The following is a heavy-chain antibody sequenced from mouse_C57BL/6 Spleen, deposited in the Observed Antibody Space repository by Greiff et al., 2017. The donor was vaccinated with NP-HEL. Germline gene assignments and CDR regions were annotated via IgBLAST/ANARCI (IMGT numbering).Heavy chain of an antibody. CDR2: IDPSDSET. CDR1: GYTFTSYW. V-gene: IGHV1-52*01. J-gene: IGHJ3*01. D-gene: IGHD2-5*01. Sequence: VQLQQSGAELVRPGSSVKLSCKASGYTFTSYWMHWVKQRPIQGLEWIGNIDPSDSETHYNQKFKDKATLTVDKSSSTAYMQLSSLTSEDSAVYYCARTYYSNYVGAYWGQGTLVTVSA. CDR3: ARTYYSNYVGAY.